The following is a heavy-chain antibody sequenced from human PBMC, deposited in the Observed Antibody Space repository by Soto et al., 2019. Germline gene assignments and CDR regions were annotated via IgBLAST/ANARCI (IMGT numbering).Heavy chain of an antibody. CDR3: ARGIVVVVAAAAPTGDYFDY. Sequence: SETLSLTCAVYGGSFSGYYWSWIRQPPGKGLEWIGEINHSGSTNYNPSLKSRVTISVDTSKNQFSLKLSSVTAADTAVYYCARGIVVVVAAAAPTGDYFDYWGQGTLVTVSS. D-gene: IGHD2-15*01. V-gene: IGHV4-34*01. CDR2: INHSGST. J-gene: IGHJ4*02. CDR1: GGSFSGYY.